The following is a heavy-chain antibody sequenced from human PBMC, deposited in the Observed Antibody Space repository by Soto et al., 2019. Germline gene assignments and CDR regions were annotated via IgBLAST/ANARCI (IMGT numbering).Heavy chain of an antibody. D-gene: IGHD2-15*01. J-gene: IGHJ4*02. CDR2: IYYSGSI. CDR1: GGSISSSTYY. Sequence: PSETLSLTCTVSGGSISSSTYYWSWIRQPPGKGLEWIGYIYYSGSINYNPSLKSRVTISVDTSKNQFSLKLSSVTAADTAVYYCARRWGSAADYWGQGTLVTVSS. V-gene: IGHV4-61*05. CDR3: ARRWGSAADY.